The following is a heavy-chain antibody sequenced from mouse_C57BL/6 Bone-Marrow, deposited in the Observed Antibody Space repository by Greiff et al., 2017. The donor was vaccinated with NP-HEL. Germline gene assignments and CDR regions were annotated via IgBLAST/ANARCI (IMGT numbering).Heavy chain of an antibody. CDR2: IDPSDSET. CDR1: GYTFTSYW. J-gene: IGHJ3*01. V-gene: IGHV1-52*01. CDR3: ARWEDSSAWFAY. Sequence: QVQLQQPGAELVRPGSSVKLSCKASGYTFTSYWMHWVKQRPIQGLEWIGNIDPSDSETHYNQKFKDKATLTVDKSSSTAYMQLSSLTSEDSAVYYCARWEDSSAWFAYWGQGTLVTVSA. D-gene: IGHD3-2*02.